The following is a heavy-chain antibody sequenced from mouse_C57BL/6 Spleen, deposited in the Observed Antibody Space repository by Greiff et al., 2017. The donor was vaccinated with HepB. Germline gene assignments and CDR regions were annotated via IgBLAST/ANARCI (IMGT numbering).Heavy chain of an antibody. J-gene: IGHJ1*03. V-gene: IGHV1-4*01. CDR2: INPSSGYT. D-gene: IGHD1-1*01. CDR1: GYTFTSYT. Sequence: VQLQQSGAELARPGASVKMSCKASGYTFTSYTMHWVKQRPGQGLEWIGYINPSSGYTKYNQKFKDKATLTADKSSSTAYMQLSSLASEDSAVYYCARQGVSTTTGVEGGYFDVWGTGTTVTVSS. CDR3: ARQGVSTTTGVEGGYFDV.